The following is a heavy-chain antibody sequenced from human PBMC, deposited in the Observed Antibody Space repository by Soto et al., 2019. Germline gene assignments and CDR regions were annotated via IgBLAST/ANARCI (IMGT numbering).Heavy chain of an antibody. V-gene: IGHV4-39*01. D-gene: IGHD3-3*01. Sequence: SETLSLTCTVSGGSLSSSSYYWGWIRQPPGKGLEWIGSIYYSGSTYYNPSLKSRVTISVDTSKNQFSLKLSSVTAADTAVYYCARLGGGGIRFLEWLSIPYGMDVWGQGTTVTVSS. CDR1: GGSLSSSSYY. J-gene: IGHJ6*02. CDR2: IYYSGST. CDR3: ARLGGGGIRFLEWLSIPYGMDV.